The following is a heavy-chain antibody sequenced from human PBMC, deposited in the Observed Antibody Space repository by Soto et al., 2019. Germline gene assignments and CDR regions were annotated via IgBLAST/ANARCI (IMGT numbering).Heavy chain of an antibody. CDR2: IFSNDEK. D-gene: IGHD1-26*01. Sequence: QVTLKESGPVLVKPTETLTLTCTVSGFSLSNARMGVSWIRQPPGKALEWLAHIFSNDEKSYSTSLKSRLTITKDTSNSPVVLTMTNTDTMNTATYCCARHGSGVRARPLDSWGQGTLATGSS. CDR1: GFSLSNARMG. J-gene: IGHJ4*02. CDR3: ARHGSGVRARPLDS. V-gene: IGHV2-26*01.